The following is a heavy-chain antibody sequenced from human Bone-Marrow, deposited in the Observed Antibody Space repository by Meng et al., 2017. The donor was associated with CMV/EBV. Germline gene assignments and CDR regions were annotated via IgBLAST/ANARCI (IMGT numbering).Heavy chain of an antibody. CDR2: INPNSGGT. V-gene: IGHV1-2*02. J-gene: IGHJ6*02. D-gene: IGHD6-19*01. CDR1: GYTFTGYY. CDR3: AVAVAGYYYYGMDV. Sequence: ASVKVSCKASGYTFTGYYMHWVRQAPGQGLEWMGWINPNSGGTNYAQKFQGRVTMTRDTSISTAYMELSRLRSDDTAVYYCAVAVAGYYYYGMDVWGQGPTVTVYS.